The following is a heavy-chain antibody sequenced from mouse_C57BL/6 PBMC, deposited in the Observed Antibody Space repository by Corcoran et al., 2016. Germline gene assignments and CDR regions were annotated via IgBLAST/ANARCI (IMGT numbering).Heavy chain of an antibody. CDR3: ARIYGSSEWYFDV. D-gene: IGHD1-1*01. Sequence: QIQLVQSGPELKKPGETVKISCKASGYTFTTYGMSWVKQAPGKGLKWMGWINTYSGVPTYADDFKGRFAFSLETSASTAYLKISNLKNEDTATYFCARIYGSSEWYFDVWGTGTTVTVSS. V-gene: IGHV9-3*01. J-gene: IGHJ1*03. CDR1: GYTFTTYG. CDR2: INTYSGVP.